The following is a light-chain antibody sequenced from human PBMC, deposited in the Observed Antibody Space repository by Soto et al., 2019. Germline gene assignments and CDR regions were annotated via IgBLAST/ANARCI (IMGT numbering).Light chain of an antibody. CDR2: DAS. CDR1: QDFSNY. J-gene: IGKJ4*01. Sequence: DIQMTQSPSSLSASVGDRVTITCPARQDFSNYLNWYQQKPGKAHKLLIYDASNLETGVPSRFSGSGSGTDFTFTISSLQPEDIATYYCQQYDNLHLTFGGGTKVEIK. CDR3: QQYDNLHLT. V-gene: IGKV1-33*01.